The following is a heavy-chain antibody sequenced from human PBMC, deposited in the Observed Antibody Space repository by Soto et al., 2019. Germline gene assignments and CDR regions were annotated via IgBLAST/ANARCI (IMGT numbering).Heavy chain of an antibody. D-gene: IGHD2-15*01. CDR3: ARPFCSGDSCPPPYYYGLDV. CDR1: GYIFKNYA. CDR2: INAGNGNT. V-gene: IGHV1-3*01. Sequence: QVQLVQSGAEVKKPGASVTVSCKASGYIFKNYALHWVRQAPGQRLEWMGWINAGNGNTQYSQKFQGRVTITGDTSATTVYMGLSSLESEDTAVYYCARPFCSGDSCPPPYYYGLDVWGQGTTVTVSS. J-gene: IGHJ6*02.